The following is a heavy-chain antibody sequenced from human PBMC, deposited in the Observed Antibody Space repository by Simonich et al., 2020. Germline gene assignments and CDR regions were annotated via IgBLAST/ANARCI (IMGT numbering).Heavy chain of an antibody. J-gene: IGHJ3*02. CDR1: GFTFSSYA. D-gene: IGHD2-15*01. CDR2: ISYDGSNK. V-gene: IGHV3-30*07. CDR3: AREGLLLDAFDI. Sequence: QVQLVESGGGVVQPGRSLRLSCAASGFTFSSYAMHWARQAPGKGLEWVAVISYDGSNKYYADSVEGRFTISRDNSKNTLYLQMNSLRAEDTAVYYCAREGLLLDAFDIWGQGTMVTVSS.